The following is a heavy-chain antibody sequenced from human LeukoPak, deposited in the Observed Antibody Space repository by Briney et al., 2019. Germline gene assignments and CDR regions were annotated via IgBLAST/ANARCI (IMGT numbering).Heavy chain of an antibody. Sequence: GASVTVSCTASGCTFTSYGISWVRQAPGQGVEGRGGISAYNGNTNYAQKLQVRVTITTDTSTSTAYMELRTLTSDDTAVYYCARDIRWYYYDSSGPRGFDYWGQGTLVTVSS. D-gene: IGHD3-22*01. CDR2: ISAYNGNT. J-gene: IGHJ4*02. CDR1: GCTFTSYG. V-gene: IGHV1-18*01. CDR3: ARDIRWYYYDSSGPRGFDY.